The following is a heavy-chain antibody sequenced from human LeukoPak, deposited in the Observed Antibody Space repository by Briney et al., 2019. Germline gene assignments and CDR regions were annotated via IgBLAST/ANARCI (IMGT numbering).Heavy chain of an antibody. V-gene: IGHV5-51*01. Sequence: GESLKISCKSSGYSFTSYWIGWVRQMPGKGLEWMGITYPGDSDTRYSPSFQGQVTISADKSISTAYLQWSSLKASDTAMYYCARHYCSSTSCYKDYWGQGTLVTVSS. CDR1: GYSFTSYW. D-gene: IGHD2-2*01. J-gene: IGHJ4*02. CDR3: ARHYCSSTSCYKDY. CDR2: TYPGDSDT.